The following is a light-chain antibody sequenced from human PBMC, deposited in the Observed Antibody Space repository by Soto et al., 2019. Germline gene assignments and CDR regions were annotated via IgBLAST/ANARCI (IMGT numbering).Light chain of an antibody. CDR2: GAS. Sequence: EIVLTQSPGTLSLSPGERATLSCRASQSVSSSYLAWYQQKPGQAPRPLIYGASSRATGIPDRFSGSGSGTDFTLTISRLEPEDFAVYYCQQYGSSPAWTFGPGTKVDIK. J-gene: IGKJ3*01. V-gene: IGKV3-20*01. CDR1: QSVSSSY. CDR3: QQYGSSPAWT.